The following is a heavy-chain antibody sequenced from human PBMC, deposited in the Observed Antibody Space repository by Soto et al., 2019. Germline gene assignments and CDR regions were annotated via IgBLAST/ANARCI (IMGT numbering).Heavy chain of an antibody. CDR2: ISSSSSTI. V-gene: IGHV3-48*01. CDR3: AKYSSGWYDAFDI. Sequence: GSLRLSCAASGFTFSSYSMNWVRQAPGKGLEWVSYISSSSSTIYYADSVKGRFTISRDNSKNTLYLQMNSLRAEDTAVYYCAKYSSGWYDAFDIWGQGTMVTVSS. J-gene: IGHJ3*02. CDR1: GFTFSSYS. D-gene: IGHD6-19*01.